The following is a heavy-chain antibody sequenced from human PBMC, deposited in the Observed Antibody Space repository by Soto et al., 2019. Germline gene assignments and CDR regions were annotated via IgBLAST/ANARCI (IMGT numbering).Heavy chain of an antibody. D-gene: IGHD1-7*01. Sequence: GGYLRLSCAASGFTFSSYAMHWVRQAPGKGLEWVAVISYDGSIKYYADSVKGRFTISRDNSKNTLYLQMNSLRAEDTAVYYCVKDTQGDGHELFDYWGQGTLVTVSA. V-gene: IGHV3-30-3*01. CDR3: VKDTQGDGHELFDY. J-gene: IGHJ4*02. CDR1: GFTFSSYA. CDR2: ISYDGSIK.